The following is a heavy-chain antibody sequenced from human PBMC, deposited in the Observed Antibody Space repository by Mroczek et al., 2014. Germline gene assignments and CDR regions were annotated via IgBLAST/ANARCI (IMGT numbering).Heavy chain of an antibody. Sequence: KESGPGLVKPSETLSLTCTVSGGSISSYYWSWIRQPPGKGLEWIGYIYYSGSTNYNPSLKSRVTISVDTSKNQFSLKLSSVTAADTAVYYCARSTRDTAMVIDYWGQGTLVTVSS. D-gene: IGHD5-18*01. CDR2: IYYSGST. CDR1: GGSISSYY. CDR3: ARSTRDTAMVIDY. V-gene: IGHV4-59*01. J-gene: IGHJ4*02.